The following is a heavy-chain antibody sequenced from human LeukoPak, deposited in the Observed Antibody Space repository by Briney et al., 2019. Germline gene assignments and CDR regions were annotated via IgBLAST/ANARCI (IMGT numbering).Heavy chain of an antibody. CDR2: IKQDGSEK. Sequence: GGSLRLSCAASGFTFSSYWMSWVRQAPGKGLEWVANIKQDGSEKYYVDSVKGRFTISRDNAKNSLYLQMNSLRAGDTAVYYCARRQPSWKSDADAFDIWGQGTMVTVSS. CDR1: GFTFSSYW. V-gene: IGHV3-7*01. J-gene: IGHJ3*02. D-gene: IGHD1-1*01. CDR3: ARRQPSWKSDADAFDI.